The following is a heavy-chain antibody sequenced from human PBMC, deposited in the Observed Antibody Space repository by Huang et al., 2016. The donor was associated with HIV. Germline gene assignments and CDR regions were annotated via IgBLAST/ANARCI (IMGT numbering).Heavy chain of an antibody. Sequence: QEQLVQSGAEVKRSGASVKVSCKASTHTFTNYDSNWVQQATGQGLEWIGWRNPNSGNTGFAQKFQGRVTLTRDASINTAYMDVTNLRSEDTAMYYCARYCSGGPCYSSHAFDVWGHGTKVTV. J-gene: IGHJ3*01. V-gene: IGHV1-8*01. CDR1: THTFTNYD. CDR2: RNPNSGNT. CDR3: ARYCSGGPCYSSHAFDV. D-gene: IGHD2-15*01.